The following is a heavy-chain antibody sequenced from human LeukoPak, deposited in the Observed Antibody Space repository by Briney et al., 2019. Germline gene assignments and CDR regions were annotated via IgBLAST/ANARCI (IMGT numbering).Heavy chain of an antibody. CDR1: GFTLSDYY. J-gene: IGHJ4*02. Sequence: GGSLRLSCAASGFTLSDYYMSWIRQAPGKGLEWVSYISSSGSTIYYADSVKGRFTISRDNAKNSLYLQMNSLRAEDTAVYYCARAKTPYSSSWYLPYWGQGTLVTVSS. V-gene: IGHV3-11*01. CDR3: ARAKTPYSSSWYLPY. CDR2: ISSSGSTI. D-gene: IGHD6-13*01.